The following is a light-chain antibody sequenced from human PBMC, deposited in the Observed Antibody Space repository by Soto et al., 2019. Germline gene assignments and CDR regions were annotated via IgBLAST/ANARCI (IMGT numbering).Light chain of an antibody. CDR2: EAS. J-gene: IGKJ1*01. Sequence: DIQMTQSPSTLSASVGDRVTITCRASKSISDSLAWYQQKPGKAAKLLIYEASSLKSGVPSRFSGSRSGTEYTLTISSLQPDDFATYNCQQYNRYWTFGQVTKVEIK. CDR3: QQYNRYWT. V-gene: IGKV1-5*03. CDR1: KSISDS.